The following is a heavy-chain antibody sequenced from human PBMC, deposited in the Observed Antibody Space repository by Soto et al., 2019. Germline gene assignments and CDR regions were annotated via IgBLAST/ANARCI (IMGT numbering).Heavy chain of an antibody. Sequence: EVQLLESGGGLVQPGRSLRLSCAASGFTFSSYAMSWVRQAPGKGLEWVSAISGSGGTTYYAASVKGRFTISRDNSKNTLFLQINSLRAEDTAVYYFAKFFVETGGSSGWPWTFHYWGQGTLVTVSS. CDR2: ISGSGGTT. V-gene: IGHV3-23*01. J-gene: IGHJ4*02. CDR3: AKFFVETGGSSGWPWTFHY. D-gene: IGHD6-25*01. CDR1: GFTFSSYA.